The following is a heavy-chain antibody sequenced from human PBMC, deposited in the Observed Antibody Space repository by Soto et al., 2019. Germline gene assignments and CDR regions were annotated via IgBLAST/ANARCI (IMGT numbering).Heavy chain of an antibody. V-gene: IGHV1-24*01. CDR3: ATDPNYDFWSGLGHY. Sequence: ASVKVSCKVSGYTLTELSMHWVRQAPGKGLGWMGGFDPEDGETIYAQKFQGRVTMTEDTSTDTAYMELISLRSEDTAVYYCATDPNYDFWSGLGHYSGQGTLVTVSS. D-gene: IGHD3-3*01. J-gene: IGHJ4*02. CDR2: FDPEDGET. CDR1: GYTLTELS.